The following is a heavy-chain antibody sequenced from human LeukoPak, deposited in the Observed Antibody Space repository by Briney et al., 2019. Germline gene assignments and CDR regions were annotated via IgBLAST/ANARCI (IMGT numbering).Heavy chain of an antibody. V-gene: IGHV3-23*01. Sequence: GGSLRLSCTASGFTFNSYAMSWVRQAPGKGLEWVSVISGSGSNTYYADSVKGRFTISRDNSKNTLYLQMNSLGAEDTAVYYCAKKGAIVATEYFDYWGQGTLVTVSS. D-gene: IGHD1-26*01. CDR3: AKKGAIVATEYFDY. CDR2: ISGSGSNT. CDR1: GFTFNSYA. J-gene: IGHJ4*02.